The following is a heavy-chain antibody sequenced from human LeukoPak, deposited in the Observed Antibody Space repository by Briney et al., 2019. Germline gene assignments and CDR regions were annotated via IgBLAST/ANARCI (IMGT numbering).Heavy chain of an antibody. CDR3: TRHGYNYTWDY. J-gene: IGHJ4*02. CDR2: IRSKANSYAT. V-gene: IGHV3-73*01. Sequence: GGSLRLSCAASGFTFSGPAMHWVRQASGKGLEWVGRIRSKANSYATAYAASVKGRFTISRDDSKNTAYLQMNSLKTEDTAVYYCTRHGYNYTWDYWGQGTLVTVSS. CDR1: GFTFSGPA. D-gene: IGHD5-24*01.